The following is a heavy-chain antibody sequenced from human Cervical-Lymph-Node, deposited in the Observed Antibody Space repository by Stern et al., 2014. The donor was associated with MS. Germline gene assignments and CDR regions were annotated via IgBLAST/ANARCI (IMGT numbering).Heavy chain of an antibody. J-gene: IGHJ6*02. CDR2: INPNSGET. V-gene: IGHV1-2*06. CDR1: GYTFNAYY. D-gene: IGHD1-14*01. CDR3: ARVTRHFENRLYFGMDV. Sequence: VQLLESAAEVKKPGASVKVSCEASGYTFNAYYIHWVRQAPGRGLEWMGRINPNSGETKYAQKFQGRVTMTRDTSNTAYMELSRVTSDDTAVFYCARVTRHFENRLYFGMDVWGQGTTVTVSS.